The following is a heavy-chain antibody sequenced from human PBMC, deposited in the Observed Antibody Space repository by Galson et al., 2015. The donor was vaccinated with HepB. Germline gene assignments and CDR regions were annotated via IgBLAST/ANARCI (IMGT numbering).Heavy chain of an antibody. CDR1: GGTFSSYA. Sequence: SVKVSCKASGGTFSSYAISWVRQAPGQGLEWMGGIIPIFGTANYAQKFQGRVTITADESTSTAYMELSSLRSEDTAVYYCAEGLLRFLEWYSYGMDVWGQGTTVTVSS. D-gene: IGHD3-3*01. CDR2: IIPIFGTA. J-gene: IGHJ6*02. CDR3: AEGLLRFLEWYSYGMDV. V-gene: IGHV1-69*13.